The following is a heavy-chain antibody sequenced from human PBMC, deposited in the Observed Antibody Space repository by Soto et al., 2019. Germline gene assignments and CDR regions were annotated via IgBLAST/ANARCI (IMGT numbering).Heavy chain of an antibody. V-gene: IGHV1-69*08. D-gene: IGHD2-2*01. Sequence: QVQLVQSGAEVKKPGSSVKVSCKASGGTFSRYSITWVRQAPGHGLEWIGRIIPIFGIASYAQKFQGRVTITADEPTRTAYMELGSLRSDDTAVYYCAREDRDRETGLVPAAIDGMDVWGQGTTVTVSS. CDR2: IIPIFGIA. CDR1: GGTFSRYS. CDR3: AREDRDRETGLVPAAIDGMDV. J-gene: IGHJ6*02.